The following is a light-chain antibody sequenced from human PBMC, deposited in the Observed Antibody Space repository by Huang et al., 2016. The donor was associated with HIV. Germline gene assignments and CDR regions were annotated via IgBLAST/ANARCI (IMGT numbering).Light chain of an antibody. CDR1: QAISYY. V-gene: IGKV1-27*01. J-gene: IGKJ2*01. CDR3: QQYSIPTYA. CDR2: GAS. Sequence: DIQMTQSPSFMSASVGDRVTITCRASQAISYYLAWYQQKPGKTPKLLISGASTLESGVPSRFSGGGSGTDFRLTLSSLQPEDVATYYCQQYSIPTYAFGQGTKL.